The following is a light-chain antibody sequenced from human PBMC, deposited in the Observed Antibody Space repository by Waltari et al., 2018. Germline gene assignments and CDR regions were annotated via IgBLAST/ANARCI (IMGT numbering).Light chain of an antibody. CDR2: DDT. J-gene: IGLJ2*01. Sequence: SYVLTQPPSVSVAPGQTARITWGGNDIASKSVHWNQQKQGQAPVVVVYDDTDRHSGIPGRFSGSNSGNTATLIISRVEAGDEADYYCQVWDSGSHHVLFGGGTKLTVL. V-gene: IGLV3-21*02. CDR3: QVWDSGSHHVL. CDR1: DIASKS.